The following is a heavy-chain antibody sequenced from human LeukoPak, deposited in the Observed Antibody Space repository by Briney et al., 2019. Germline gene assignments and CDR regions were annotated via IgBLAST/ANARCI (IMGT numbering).Heavy chain of an antibody. D-gene: IGHD3-16*02. V-gene: IGHV7-4-1*02. CDR2: IHPSTGNP. CDR1: GYTFTSYG. CDR3: ARALDSLGGLSLPDY. J-gene: IGHJ4*02. Sequence: ASVKVSCKASGYTFTSYGISWVRQAPGQGLEWMGWIHPSTGNPAYAQGFTGRLVFSLDASVSTTYLQISGLKAEGTAVYFCARALDSLGGLSLPDYWGQGTLVTVSS.